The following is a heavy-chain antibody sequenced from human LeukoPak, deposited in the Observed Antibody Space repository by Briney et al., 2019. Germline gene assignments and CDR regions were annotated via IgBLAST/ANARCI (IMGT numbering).Heavy chain of an antibody. CDR1: DYSISSAYY. V-gene: IGHV4-38-2*02. CDR3: AREAYDVLTSDWFDP. CDR2: IYHSGNT. D-gene: IGHD3-9*01. J-gene: IGHJ5*02. Sequence: SETLSLTCTVSDYSISSAYYWGWIRQPPGKGLEWIGSIYHSGNTYYNPSLKSRVTISVDTSNNQFSLKLSSVTAADTAMYYCAREAYDVLTSDWFDPWGQGTLVTVSS.